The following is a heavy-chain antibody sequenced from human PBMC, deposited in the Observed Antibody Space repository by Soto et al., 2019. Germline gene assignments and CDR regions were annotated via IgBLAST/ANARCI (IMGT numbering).Heavy chain of an antibody. Sequence: SETLALTRTCPGGSNSRYYWCWIRQPPGKGLEWIGYIYYSGSTNYNPSLKSRVTISVDTSKNQFSLKLSSVTVADTAVYYCARRYGASFDYWGQGTLVTVSS. V-gene: IGHV4-59*01. CDR3: ARRYGASFDY. CDR1: GGSNSRYY. CDR2: IYYSGST. J-gene: IGHJ4*02. D-gene: IGHD4-17*01.